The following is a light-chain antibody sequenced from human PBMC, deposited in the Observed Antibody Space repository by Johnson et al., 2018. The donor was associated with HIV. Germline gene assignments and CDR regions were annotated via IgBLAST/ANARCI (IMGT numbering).Light chain of an antibody. CDR2: DNN. Sequence: QSVLTQPPSVSAAPGQKVTISCSGSSSNIGSNYVSWYQHLPGTAPKLLIYDNNKRPSGIPDRFSGSKSGTSVTLGITGLQTGDEADYYCGTWDSSLSASFGTGTKVTVL. CDR3: GTWDSSLSAS. V-gene: IGLV1-51*01. CDR1: SSNIGSNY. J-gene: IGLJ1*01.